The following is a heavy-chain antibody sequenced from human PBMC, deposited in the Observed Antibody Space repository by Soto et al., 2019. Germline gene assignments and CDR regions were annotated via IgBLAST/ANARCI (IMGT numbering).Heavy chain of an antibody. D-gene: IGHD6-6*01. V-gene: IGHV3-23*01. J-gene: IGHJ4*01. CDR2: ISGSGRNT. CDR1: GYSFTSYA. Sequence: PGESLKISCKGSGYSFTSYAMSWVRQAPGKGLEWVSGISGSGRNTYYADSVKGRFTISSDNSKNTVYLQMDSLRVEDTAVYYCANQYTCTSSVDNWGPGTLVTVSS. CDR3: ANQYTCTSSVDN.